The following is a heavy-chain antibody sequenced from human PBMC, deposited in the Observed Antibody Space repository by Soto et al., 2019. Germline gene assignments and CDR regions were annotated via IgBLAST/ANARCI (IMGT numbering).Heavy chain of an antibody. CDR2: INAGNGNT. V-gene: IGHV1-3*01. CDR1: GYTFTSYA. Sequence: SVKVSCKASGYTFTSYAMHWVRQAPGQRLEWMGWINAGNGNTKYSQKFQGRVTITRDTSASTAYMELSSLRSEDTAVYYCARDRVVTLGSYYYGMDVWGKGTTVTVSS. CDR3: ARDRVVTLGSYYYGMDV. D-gene: IGHD2-21*02. J-gene: IGHJ6*04.